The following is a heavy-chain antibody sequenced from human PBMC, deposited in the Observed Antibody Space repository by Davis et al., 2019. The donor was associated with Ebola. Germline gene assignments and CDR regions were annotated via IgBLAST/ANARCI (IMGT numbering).Heavy chain of an antibody. CDR3: ARDPYSRYGNYYYGMDV. J-gene: IGHJ6*02. Sequence: MPSETLSLTCAVYGGSFSGYYWSWIRQPPGKGLEWIGEINHSGSTNYNPSLKSRVTISVDTSKNQFSLKLSSVTAADTAVYYCARDPYSRYGNYYYGMDVWGQGTTVTVSS. CDR2: INHSGST. CDR1: GGSFSGYY. V-gene: IGHV4-34*01. D-gene: IGHD6-13*01.